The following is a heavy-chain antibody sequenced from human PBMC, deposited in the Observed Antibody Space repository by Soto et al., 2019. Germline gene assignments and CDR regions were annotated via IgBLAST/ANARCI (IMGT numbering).Heavy chain of an antibody. CDR1: GASINDNNW. CDR3: ARHIGVTGTRGFDY. D-gene: IGHD6-19*01. CDR2: VVHWGTT. Sequence: QVQLQQSGPGLVKPSETLSLTCAVSGASINDNNWWSWVRQTPGKGLEWIGEVVHWGTTNYNPSLRSRVPFSMDKPNNQISLTLSSVTAADSALYYCARHIGVTGTRGFDYWGQGTLVTVSS. J-gene: IGHJ4*02. V-gene: IGHV4-4*02.